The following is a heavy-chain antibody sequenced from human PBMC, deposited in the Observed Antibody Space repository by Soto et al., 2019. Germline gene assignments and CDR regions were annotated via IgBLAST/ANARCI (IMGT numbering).Heavy chain of an antibody. V-gene: IGHV5-51*01. CDR3: AGHEGSTGWSLVWVY. J-gene: IGHJ4*02. CDR2: IYPGDPQT. Sequence: EVQLLQSGAEVKKPGASLKISCKGSGYSFISYWIGWVRQMPGKGLEWVGIIYPGDPQTRYSPSFQGQVTISTDKSISTAYLRSSCRQASDTAIYYCAGHEGSTGWSLVWVYWGQGTLVTVSS. D-gene: IGHD6-19*01. CDR1: GYSFISYW.